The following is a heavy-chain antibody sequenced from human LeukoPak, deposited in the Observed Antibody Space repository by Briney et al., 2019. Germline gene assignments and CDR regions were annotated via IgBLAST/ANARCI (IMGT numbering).Heavy chain of an antibody. J-gene: IGHJ5*02. D-gene: IGHD5-12*01. Sequence: ASVKVSCKASGYTFTGYDMHWVRQAPGQGLEWMGWIYPNSGGTNYAQKFQSRVTITADKSTSTAYMELSSLRSEDTAVYYCARDNGPSGYDLGLDPWGQGTMVTVSS. CDR1: GYTFTGYD. CDR2: IYPNSGGT. V-gene: IGHV1-2*02. CDR3: ARDNGPSGYDLGLDP.